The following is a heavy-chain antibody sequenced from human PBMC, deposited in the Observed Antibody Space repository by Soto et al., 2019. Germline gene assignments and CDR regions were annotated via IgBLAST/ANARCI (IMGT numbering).Heavy chain of an antibody. Sequence: QVQLQESGPGLVKPSQTLSLTCTVSGGSISRGGYYWSWIRKHPGKGLEWIGYIYYRGSTYYNPSLKSRVTISVDTSKNQFSVKLSSVTAADTAVYFCAKSRLEQYFFDYWGQGTLVTVSS. V-gene: IGHV4-31*03. CDR2: IYYRGST. D-gene: IGHD6-19*01. CDR3: AKSRLEQYFFDY. J-gene: IGHJ4*02. CDR1: GGSISRGGYY.